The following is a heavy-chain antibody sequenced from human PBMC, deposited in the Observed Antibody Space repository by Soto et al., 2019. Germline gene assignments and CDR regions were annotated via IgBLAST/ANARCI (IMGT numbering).Heavy chain of an antibody. J-gene: IGHJ6*02. CDR3: AKDAQLLGFGELPHYYGMDV. CDR2: IIGSGGNT. V-gene: IGHV3-23*01. D-gene: IGHD3-10*01. Sequence: VPWRAAEFSSLDYAVSRISKNQGKGLAWVSAIIGSGGNTYYADTVKGWFTISTDNSKNTLDLQMNSLRAEDTAVYYCAKDAQLLGFGELPHYYGMDVWGQGSTVTVSS. CDR1: EFSSLDYA.